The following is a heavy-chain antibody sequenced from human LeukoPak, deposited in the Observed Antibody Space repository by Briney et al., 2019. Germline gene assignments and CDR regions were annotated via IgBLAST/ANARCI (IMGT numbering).Heavy chain of an antibody. Sequence: GGSLRLSCAASGFAFSTYSMNWVRQAPGKGLEWVSYISSSSSTIYYADSVKGRFTISRDNAKNSLYLQMNSLRAEDTAFYYCARNKGWEMPAELDSWGQGTLVTVSS. J-gene: IGHJ4*02. CDR2: ISSSSSTI. CDR3: ARNKGWEMPAELDS. D-gene: IGHD1-26*01. V-gene: IGHV3-48*01. CDR1: GFAFSTYS.